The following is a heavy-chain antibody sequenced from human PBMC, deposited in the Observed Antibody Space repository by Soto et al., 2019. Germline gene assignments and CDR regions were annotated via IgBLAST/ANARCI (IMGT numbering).Heavy chain of an antibody. Sequence: QMQLVESGGGVVQPGTSLTLSCAASGFTFSAFGMHWVRQAPGKGLEXXXXISYGGSNKNYAESVKGRFTISRDNYRDXXXXXXXXXXXXXXXXXXXXXXXXXXXXXGXXXXXXYGMDVWGHGTTVTVSS. V-gene: IGHV3-30*03. D-gene: IGHD4-17*01. CDR1: GFTFSAFG. CDR3: XXXXXXXXXXGXXXXXXYGMDV. J-gene: IGHJ6*02. CDR2: ISYGGSNK.